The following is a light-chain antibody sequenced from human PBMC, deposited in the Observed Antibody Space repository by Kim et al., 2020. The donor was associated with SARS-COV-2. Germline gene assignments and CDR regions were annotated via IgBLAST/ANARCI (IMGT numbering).Light chain of an antibody. CDR3: TSHANDNYV. CDR2: EIN. CDR1: STDFTTYNY. Sequence: PGQSVTISCSGTSTDFTTYNYVSWYQQHPGKAPKLIIYEINKRPSGVPDRFSGAKSGDTASLTVSGLQAEDEADYYCTSHANDNYVFGTGTKVTVL. V-gene: IGLV2-8*01. J-gene: IGLJ1*01.